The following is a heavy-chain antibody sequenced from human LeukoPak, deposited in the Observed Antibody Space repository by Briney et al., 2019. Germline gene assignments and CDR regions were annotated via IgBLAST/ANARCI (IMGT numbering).Heavy chain of an antibody. J-gene: IGHJ4*02. CDR3: ARGVGTYYYDSSGYYSS. Sequence: SVKVSCKASGGTFSSYAISWVRQAPGQGLEWMGGIIPIFGTANYAQKFQGRVTITTDESTSTAYMELSSLRSEDTAVYYCARGVGTYYYDSSGYYSSWGQGTLVTVSS. V-gene: IGHV1-69*05. CDR1: GGTFSSYA. D-gene: IGHD3-22*01. CDR2: IIPIFGTA.